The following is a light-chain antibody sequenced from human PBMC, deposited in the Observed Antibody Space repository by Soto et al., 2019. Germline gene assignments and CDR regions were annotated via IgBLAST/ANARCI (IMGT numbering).Light chain of an antibody. V-gene: IGKV3-20*01. CDR3: QQYGSSGT. CDR2: GAS. J-gene: IGKJ1*01. CDR1: QSVSNNY. Sequence: SAVTQAPGNPSLSSGKRATLPCGASQSVSNNYLARYQQKPGQAPRLLIYGASNRATGIPDRFSGSGSGTDFTLTISRLEPEDFAVYYCQQYGSSGTFGQGTKWIS.